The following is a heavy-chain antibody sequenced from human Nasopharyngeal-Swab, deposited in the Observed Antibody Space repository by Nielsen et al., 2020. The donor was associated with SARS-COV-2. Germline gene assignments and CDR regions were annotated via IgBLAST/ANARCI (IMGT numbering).Heavy chain of an antibody. D-gene: IGHD3-16*02. CDR2: IYYSGST. Sequence: SETLSLTCTVSGGSISSSSYYWGWIRQPPGKGLEWIGSIYYSGSTYYNPSLKSRVTISLDTSKNQFSLKLTSVTAADTAVYYCARGRLRRYYDYVWGSYRSDVFDIWGQGTMVTGSS. CDR1: GGSISSSSYY. J-gene: IGHJ3*02. V-gene: IGHV4-39*07. CDR3: ARGRLRRYYDYVWGSYRSDVFDI.